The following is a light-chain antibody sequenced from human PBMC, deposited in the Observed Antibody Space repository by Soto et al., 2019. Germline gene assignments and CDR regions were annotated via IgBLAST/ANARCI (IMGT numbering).Light chain of an antibody. Sequence: EIVLTQSPGTLSLSPGERATLSCRASQGVSNSYLAWYQQKPGQAPRLLFYGASSRATGIPDRFSGSGSGTDFTLTISRLEPVDFAVYYCQQYGSSPVTFGQGTRLEIK. CDR2: GAS. J-gene: IGKJ5*01. CDR3: QQYGSSPVT. V-gene: IGKV3-20*01. CDR1: QGVSNSY.